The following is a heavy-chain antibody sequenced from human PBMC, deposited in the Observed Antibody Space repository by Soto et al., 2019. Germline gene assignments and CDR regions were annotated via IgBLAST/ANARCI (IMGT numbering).Heavy chain of an antibody. CDR3: IHSRCGGDCLRSYSSHYYYGLDV. V-gene: IGHV2-5*02. CDR1: GFSLNTGGLG. D-gene: IGHD2-21*02. CDR2: IYWDDDK. J-gene: IGHJ6*02. Sequence: QITLKESGPTLVKPTQTLTLTCSVSGFSLNTGGLGVGWIRQPPGKALEWLALIYWDDDKRYSPSLRNRLSISKDPSNNLXDFLMXXMDPVETATYYCIHSRCGGDCLRSYSSHYYYGLDVWGQGTTVTVSS.